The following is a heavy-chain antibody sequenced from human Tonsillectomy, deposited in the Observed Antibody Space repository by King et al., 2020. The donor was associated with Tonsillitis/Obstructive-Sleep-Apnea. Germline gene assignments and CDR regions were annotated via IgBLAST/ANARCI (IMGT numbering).Heavy chain of an antibody. J-gene: IGHJ4*02. D-gene: IGHD1-1*01. V-gene: IGHV3-73*01. CDR1: GFTFSASS. Sequence: VQLVESGGDLVQPGGSLKLSCAASGFTFSASSMHWVRQASGKGLEWVGRIRSKANTYATAYAASVKGRFTISRDDSKNTAYLQMNSLTAEDTAVYYCSPEGTGFGSWGQGTLFTVSS. CDR2: IRSKANTYAT. CDR3: SPEGTGFGS.